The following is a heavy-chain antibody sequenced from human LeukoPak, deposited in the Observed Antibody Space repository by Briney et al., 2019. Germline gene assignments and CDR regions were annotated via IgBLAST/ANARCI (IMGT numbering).Heavy chain of an antibody. CDR2: ISHSGST. CDR3: ASAITIFGVVIRGADY. J-gene: IGHJ4*02. CDR1: GGSFRGYY. Sequence: SETLSLTCAVYGGSFRGYYWSWIRQPPGKGLEWIGEISHSGSTNYNPSLKSRVTISVDTSKSQFSLKLTSVTAADTAVYYCASAITIFGVVIRGADYWGQGTLVTVSS. V-gene: IGHV4-34*01. D-gene: IGHD3-3*01.